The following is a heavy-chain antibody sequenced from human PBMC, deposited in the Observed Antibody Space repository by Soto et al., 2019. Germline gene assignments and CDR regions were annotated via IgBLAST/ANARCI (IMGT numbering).Heavy chain of an antibody. V-gene: IGHV4-30-2*01. CDR3: ARGNVVAIDY. Sequence: QLQLQESGSGLVKPSQTLSLTCAVSGGSISSGGYSWSWIRQPPGKGLAWSGYIYHSGSTYYNPSLKRLVTISVDRSTNQFSLKLSSVTAADTAVYYWARGNVVAIDYWGQGTLVTVSS. CDR1: GGSISSGGYS. J-gene: IGHJ4*02. CDR2: IYHSGST. D-gene: IGHD2-21*01.